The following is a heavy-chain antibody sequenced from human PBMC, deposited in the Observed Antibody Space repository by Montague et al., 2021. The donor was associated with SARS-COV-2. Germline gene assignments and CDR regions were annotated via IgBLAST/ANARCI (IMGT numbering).Heavy chain of an antibody. CDR1: GFSLSTSGMC. CDR2: IDWDDDK. Sequence: PALVKPTQTLTLTCTFSGFSLSTSGMCVSWIRQPSGKALEWLARIDWDDDKYYSTSLKTRLTISKDTSKNQVVLTMTNMDPVDTATYYCARTHYDNLPGYYSDMDVWGQGTTVTVSS. V-gene: IGHV2-70*11. D-gene: IGHD3-9*01. CDR3: ARTHYDNLPGYYSDMDV. J-gene: IGHJ6*02.